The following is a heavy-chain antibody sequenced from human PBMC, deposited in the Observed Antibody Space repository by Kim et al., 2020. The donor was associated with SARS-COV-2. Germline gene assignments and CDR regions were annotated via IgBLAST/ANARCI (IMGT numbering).Heavy chain of an antibody. V-gene: IGHV4-39*01. CDR2: IHYSGNT. CDR1: GDSISRSSNY. J-gene: IGHJ4*02. CDR3: ARLVSENSAVEY. Sequence: SETLSLTCIVSGDSISRSSNYWGWIRQPPGKGLEWIGSIHYSGNTYYNPSLKSRVTISVDTSKNQFSLKMRSVTAADTAVYYCARLVSENSAVEYWGQGTLVTVSS.